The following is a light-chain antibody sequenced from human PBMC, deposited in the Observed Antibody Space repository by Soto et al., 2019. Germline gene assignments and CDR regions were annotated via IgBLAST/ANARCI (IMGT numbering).Light chain of an antibody. J-gene: IGKJ1*01. CDR2: SAS. Sequence: EIVMTQSPATLSVSPGERATLSCRASQSVSSNLAWYQQKPGQAPRLLIYSASTRATGVPARFSGSGSGTEFTLIISSLQSEDFAVYYCQQYDNWPWTFGQGTKVDIK. CDR1: QSVSSN. V-gene: IGKV3-15*01. CDR3: QQYDNWPWT.